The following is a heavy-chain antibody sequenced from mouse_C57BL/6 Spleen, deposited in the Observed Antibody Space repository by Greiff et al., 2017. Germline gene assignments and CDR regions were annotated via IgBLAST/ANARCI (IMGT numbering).Heavy chain of an antibody. J-gene: IGHJ1*03. CDR2: INPDSSTI. Sequence: AASGIDFSRYWMSWVRRAPGKGLEWIGEINPDSSTINYAPSLKDKFIISRNNAKNTLYLQMSKVRSEDTALYYCARQWPVYWYFDVWGTGTTVTVSS. CDR3: ARQWPVYWYFDV. V-gene: IGHV4-1*01. CDR1: GIDFSRYW.